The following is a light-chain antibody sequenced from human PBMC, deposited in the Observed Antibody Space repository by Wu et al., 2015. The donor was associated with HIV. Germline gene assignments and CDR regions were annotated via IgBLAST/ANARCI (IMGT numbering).Light chain of an antibody. J-gene: IGKJ5*01. CDR2: EAS. V-gene: IGKV3-20*01. CDR1: QSVSSNY. CDR3: QQYSSSPIT. Sequence: EIVLTQSPATLSLSPGERVTLSCKASQSVSSNYLAWYQQKPGQAPRLLISEASTRAAGIPDRFSGTGSGTDFTLTISRLDPEDFAVYFCQQYSSSPITFGPGTRL.